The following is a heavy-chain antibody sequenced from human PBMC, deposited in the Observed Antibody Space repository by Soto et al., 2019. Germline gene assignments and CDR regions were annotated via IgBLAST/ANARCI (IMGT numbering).Heavy chain of an antibody. CDR2: IRGSGGST. V-gene: IGHV3-23*01. Sequence: GGSLRLSCAASGFAFSSYAMSWVRQAPGKGLEWVSAIRGSGGSTYYAASVKGRLPISRDNSTNTLYLQMNSLRAEDTAVYYCAKVPNLHDYDSSGPYYWCQGTLVTVSS. CDR3: AKVPNLHDYDSSGPYY. D-gene: IGHD3-22*01. CDR1: GFAFSSYA. J-gene: IGHJ4*02.